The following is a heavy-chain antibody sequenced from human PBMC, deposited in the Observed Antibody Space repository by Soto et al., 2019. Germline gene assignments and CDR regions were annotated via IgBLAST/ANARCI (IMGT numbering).Heavy chain of an antibody. CDR3: ARRGPNNSYGYDHRLDP. CDR2: VHFRGST. D-gene: IGHD5-18*01. J-gene: IGHJ5*02. CDR1: GGSISSNSYF. V-gene: IGHV4-39*01. Sequence: QLQLQESGPGLMKPSETLSLTCSVSGGSISSNSYFWDWIRQSPGKGLEWIGSVHFRGSTYYNPSLKSQVTISVDTSKTQCSLKLTSVTAADRAVYYCARRGPNNSYGYDHRLDPWGQGTLVTVAS.